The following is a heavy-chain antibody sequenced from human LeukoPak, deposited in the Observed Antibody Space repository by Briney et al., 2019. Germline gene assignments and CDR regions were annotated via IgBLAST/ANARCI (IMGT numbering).Heavy chain of an antibody. J-gene: IGHJ4*02. Sequence: ETLRLSCVTSGFTARDNNMGWVRQAPGKGLEWVSVICSGDKTNYADSVRGRFTISRDNSKNTLYLQMNSLRVEDTAIYYCTRGPDEAKLSKWGRGTLVTVSS. D-gene: IGHD1-14*01. CDR2: ICSGDKT. V-gene: IGHV3-53*01. CDR1: GFTARDNN. CDR3: TRGPDEAKLSK.